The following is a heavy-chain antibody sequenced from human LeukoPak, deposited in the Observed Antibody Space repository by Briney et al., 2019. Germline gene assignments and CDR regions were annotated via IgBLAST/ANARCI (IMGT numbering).Heavy chain of an antibody. CDR3: ARAPEYYDILTGYSNYYYYGMDV. CDR1: GGSISSYY. Sequence: SETLSLTCTVSGGSISSYYWSWIRQPPGKGLEWIGYIYYSGSTNYNPSLKSRVTISVDTSKNQFSLKLSSVTAADTAVYYCARAPEYYDILTGYSNYYYYGMDVWGQGTTVTVSS. CDR2: IYYSGST. D-gene: IGHD3-9*01. V-gene: IGHV4-59*01. J-gene: IGHJ6*02.